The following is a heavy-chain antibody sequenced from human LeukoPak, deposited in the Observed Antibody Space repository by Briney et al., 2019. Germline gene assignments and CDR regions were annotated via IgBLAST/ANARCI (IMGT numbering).Heavy chain of an antibody. CDR2: IYTSGST. V-gene: IGHV4-4*07. J-gene: IGHJ4*02. D-gene: IGHD5-12*01. CDR3: ARGWDSGYDLVD. Sequence: SETLSLTCTVSGGSISRYYWSWIRQPAGKGLEWIGRIYTSGSTSYNPSLKSRVTIAVDKSKNQFSLKLSSVTAADTAVYYCARGWDSGYDLVDWGQGTLVIVSS. CDR1: GGSISRYY.